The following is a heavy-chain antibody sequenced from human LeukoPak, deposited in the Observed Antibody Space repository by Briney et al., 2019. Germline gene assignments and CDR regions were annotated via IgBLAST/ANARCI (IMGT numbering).Heavy chain of an antibody. V-gene: IGHV7-4-1*02. J-gene: IGHJ5*02. Sequence: GSVKVSCKASGYTFTYYAINWVRQAPGQGLEWMGWINTNTGNPTYAQGFTERFVFSLDTSVSTAYLQISSLKAEDTAVYYCARDRPGYSFENWFDPWGQGTLVTVSS. CDR2: INTNTGNP. CDR3: ARDRPGYSFENWFDP. D-gene: IGHD5-18*01. CDR1: GYTFTYYA.